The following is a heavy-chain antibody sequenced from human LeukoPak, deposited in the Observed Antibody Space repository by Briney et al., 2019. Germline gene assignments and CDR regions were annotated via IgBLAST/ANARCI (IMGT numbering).Heavy chain of an antibody. CDR2: ISYTGST. V-gene: IGHV4-59*01. Sequence: PSETLSLTCTVSGGPISSYYVSWIRQPPGKGLEWIGYISYTGSTDYNPSLKSRVTISVDMSKNQYSLKLNSVTAADTAVYYCARGSVYFDSWGQGTLVTVSS. J-gene: IGHJ4*02. CDR1: GGPISSYY. CDR3: ARGSVYFDS.